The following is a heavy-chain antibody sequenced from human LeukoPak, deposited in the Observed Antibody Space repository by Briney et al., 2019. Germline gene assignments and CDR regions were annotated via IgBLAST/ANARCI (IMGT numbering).Heavy chain of an antibody. J-gene: IGHJ4*02. CDR2: INQDGSVK. Sequence: AGGSLRLSCAASGFTFTSYWMSWVRQAPGKGLEWVGNINQDGSVKFYVDSVKGRFTISRDNAKSSLYLQMNILRAEDTAVYYCATSRDSSGVDWGQGNLVTVSS. V-gene: IGHV3-7*01. CDR1: GFTFTSYW. D-gene: IGHD3-22*01. CDR3: ATSRDSSGVD.